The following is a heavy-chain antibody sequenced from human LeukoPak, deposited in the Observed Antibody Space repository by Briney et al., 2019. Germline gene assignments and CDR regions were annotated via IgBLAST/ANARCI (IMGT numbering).Heavy chain of an antibody. CDR3: ARGSRRHQYCSSTSCYRGQDYYYGMDV. J-gene: IGHJ6*02. CDR2: IYYSGST. V-gene: IGHV4-59*12. CDR1: GGSISSYY. D-gene: IGHD2-2*01. Sequence: PSETLSLTCTVSGGSISSYYWSWIRQPPGKGLEWIGYIYYSGSTNYNPSLKSRVTISVDTSKNQFSLKLSSVTAADTAVYYCARGSRRHQYCSSTSCYRGQDYYYGMDVWGQGTTVTVSS.